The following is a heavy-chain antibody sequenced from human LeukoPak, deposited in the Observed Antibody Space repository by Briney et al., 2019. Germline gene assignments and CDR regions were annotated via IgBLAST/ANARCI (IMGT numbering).Heavy chain of an antibody. CDR3: ARALTMFRGVPNLDS. CDR1: GFIFRSYA. J-gene: IGHJ4*02. CDR2: TSFDGGKN. V-gene: IGHV3-30*04. D-gene: IGHD3-10*01. Sequence: GGSLRLSCAASGFIFRSYAMNWVRQAPGKGLEWVAGTSFDGGKNFYVDTVKGRFTISGDNSNNTVYLQMNSLRPEDTAVYYCARALTMFRGVPNLDSWGQGTLVTVSS.